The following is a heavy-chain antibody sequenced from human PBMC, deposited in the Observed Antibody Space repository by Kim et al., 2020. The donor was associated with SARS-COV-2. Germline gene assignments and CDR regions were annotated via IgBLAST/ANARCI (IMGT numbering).Heavy chain of an antibody. CDR3: ARERYGDYGIDF. Sequence: NSNPSLKGRVTISVDTSKNQFSLKLGSGTAADTAVYYCARERYGDYGIDFWGQGTLVTVSS. D-gene: IGHD4-17*01. V-gene: IGHV4-59*01. J-gene: IGHJ4*02.